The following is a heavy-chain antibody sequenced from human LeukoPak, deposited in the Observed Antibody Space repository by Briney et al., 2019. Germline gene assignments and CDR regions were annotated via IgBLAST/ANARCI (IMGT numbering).Heavy chain of an antibody. J-gene: IGHJ4*02. D-gene: IGHD3-9*01. CDR3: TRGRPYYDILTGYQGDIDH. CDR2: MNPKSGDT. V-gene: IGHV1-8*02. Sequence: GASVKVSCKASGYTFTSYYMHWVRQAPGQGLEWMGWMNPKSGDTGYAQKFQGRVTMTTNTVINTAYMELGSLRSEDTAVYYCTRGRPYYDILTGYQGDIDHWGQGTLVTVSS. CDR1: GYTFTSYY.